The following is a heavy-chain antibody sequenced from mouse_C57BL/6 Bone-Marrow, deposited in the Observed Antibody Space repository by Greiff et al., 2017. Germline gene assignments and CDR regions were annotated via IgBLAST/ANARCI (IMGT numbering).Heavy chain of an antibody. CDR1: GFTFSDYG. CDR2: ISNLAYSI. Sequence: EVQLQESGGGLVQPGGSLKLSCAASGFTFSDYGMAWVRQAPRKGPEWVAFISNLAYSIYYADTMTGRFTISRETATNTLYLEMSSLRSEDTAMYYCARQGVCYSNYGGVYFDYWGQGTTLTVSS. CDR3: ARQGVCYSNYGGVYFDY. J-gene: IGHJ2*01. D-gene: IGHD2-5*01. V-gene: IGHV5-15*01.